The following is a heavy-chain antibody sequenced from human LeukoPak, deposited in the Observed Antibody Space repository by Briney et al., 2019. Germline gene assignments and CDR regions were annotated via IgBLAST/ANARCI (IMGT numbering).Heavy chain of an antibody. CDR2: IYYSGTT. V-gene: IGHV4-59*01. Sequence: PSETRSLTRTLAGASISNYYWTWIRQPPRRVLELFGHIYYSGTTIYNPSLKSRVTISVDRSKNQFSVKLTFVTTADTAVYYCAGEDYFDSSGYASWRFDIWGQGKMVTVSS. CDR1: GASISNYY. D-gene: IGHD3-22*01. J-gene: IGHJ3*02. CDR3: AGEDYFDSSGYASWRFDI.